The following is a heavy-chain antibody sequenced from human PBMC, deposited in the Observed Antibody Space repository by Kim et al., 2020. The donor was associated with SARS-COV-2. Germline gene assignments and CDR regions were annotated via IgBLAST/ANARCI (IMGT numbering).Heavy chain of an antibody. V-gene: IGHV5-51*01. CDR1: GYSFTSYW. CDR2: IYPGDSDT. Sequence: GESLKISCKGSGYSFTSYWIGWVRQMPGKGLEWMGIIYPGDSDTRYSPSFQGQVTISADKSISTAYLQWSSLKASDTAMYYCARRYGSGSYYAYYFDYWGQGTLVTVSS. J-gene: IGHJ4*02. CDR3: ARRYGSGSYYAYYFDY. D-gene: IGHD3-10*01.